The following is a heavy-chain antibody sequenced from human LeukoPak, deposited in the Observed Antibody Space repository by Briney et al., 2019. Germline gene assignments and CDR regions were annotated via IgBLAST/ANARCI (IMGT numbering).Heavy chain of an antibody. Sequence: PGGSLRLSCAASGFTFSDYSINWVRQAPGKGLEWVSSISTVSTYTNYADSVRGRCSISRDNAKGLLYLQMSNLRGEDTGVYYCARDASGYFHYYYMDVWGKGTTVTVSS. D-gene: IGHD3-3*01. CDR1: GFTFSDYS. V-gene: IGHV3-21*01. CDR2: ISTVSTYT. CDR3: ARDASGYFHYYYMDV. J-gene: IGHJ6*03.